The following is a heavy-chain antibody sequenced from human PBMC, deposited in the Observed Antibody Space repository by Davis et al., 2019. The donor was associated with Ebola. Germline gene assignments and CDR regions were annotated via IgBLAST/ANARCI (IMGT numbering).Heavy chain of an antibody. CDR3: ARASWATVGTRWFDP. V-gene: IGHV1-2*02. D-gene: IGHD6-13*01. J-gene: IGHJ5*02. CDR2: INPNSGGT. Sequence: AASVKVSCKASGYTFTDYYIHWVRQAPGQGLEWMGWINPNSGGTNYAQKFQGRVTMTRDTSINTAYMELSRLRSDDTAVYYCARASWATVGTRWFDPWGQGTLVTVSS. CDR1: GYTFTDYY.